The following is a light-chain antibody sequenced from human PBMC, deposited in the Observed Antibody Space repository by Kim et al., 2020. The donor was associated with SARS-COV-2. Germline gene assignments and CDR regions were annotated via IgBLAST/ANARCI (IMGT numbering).Light chain of an antibody. Sequence: GQSITISCTGTSSDIGGYNDVSWYQQHPDKAPKLMIYDVSKRPSGVCHRFSGSKSGNTASLTISGLQAEDEADYYCSSYTTSNTWVFGGGTKVTVL. V-gene: IGLV2-14*04. CDR2: DVS. J-gene: IGLJ3*02. CDR3: SSYTTSNTWV. CDR1: SSDIGGYND.